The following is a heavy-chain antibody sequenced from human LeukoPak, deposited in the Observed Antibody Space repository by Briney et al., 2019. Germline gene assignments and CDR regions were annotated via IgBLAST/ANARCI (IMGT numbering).Heavy chain of an antibody. CDR3: AREGLAAAGKRYFDY. J-gene: IGHJ4*02. V-gene: IGHV5-51*01. CDR2: IYPGDSDT. CDR1: GYSFTSYW. Sequence: GESLKISCKGSGYSFTSYWIGWVRQMPGKGLEWMGIIYPGDSDTRYSPSFQGQVTISADKSISTAYLQWSSLKASDTAMYYCAREGLAAAGKRYFDYWGQGTLVTVSS. D-gene: IGHD6-13*01.